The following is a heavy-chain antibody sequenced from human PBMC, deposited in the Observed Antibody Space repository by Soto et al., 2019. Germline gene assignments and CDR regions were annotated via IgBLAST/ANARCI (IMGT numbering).Heavy chain of an antibody. D-gene: IGHD6-19*01. CDR3: ARGYSSGALDY. Sequence: EVQLVESGGGLVQPGGSLRLSCTPSEFTFSSSWMHWVRQAPGKGLVWVSRIKPDGSYTSYAGSVKGRFTISRDNAKNTLYLQMNSLSAEETAVYYCARGYSSGALDYWGQGTLVTVSS. V-gene: IGHV3-74*01. CDR1: EFTFSSSW. CDR2: IKPDGSYT. J-gene: IGHJ4*02.